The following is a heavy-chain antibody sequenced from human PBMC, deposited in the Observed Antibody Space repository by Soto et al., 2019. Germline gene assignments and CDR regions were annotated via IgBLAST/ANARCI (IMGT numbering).Heavy chain of an antibody. V-gene: IGHV3-23*01. CDR2: ISGSGGST. CDR1: GFTFSSYA. Sequence: EVQLLESGGGLLQPGGSLRLSCAASGFTFSSYAMSWVRQARGKGLELVSAISGSGGSTYYADSVKGRFTISRDNSKNTLYLQMNSLRAEDTAVYYCATGKYSSSSPLYYFDYWGQGTLVTVSS. D-gene: IGHD6-6*01. J-gene: IGHJ4*02. CDR3: ATGKYSSSSPLYYFDY.